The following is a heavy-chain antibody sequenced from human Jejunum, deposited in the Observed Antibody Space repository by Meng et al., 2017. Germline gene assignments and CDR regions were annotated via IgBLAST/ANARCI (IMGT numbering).Heavy chain of an antibody. J-gene: IGHJ4*02. Sequence: QLQSGAEMKKAGSSVKVSCKASGGTFSSDAMSWVRQAPGQGLEWMGGIIPIFGPTNYAQKFQGRVTITADESTSTAYMELSGLRSEDTALYYCARGAVVATTYYFDYWGQGSLVTVSS. V-gene: IGHV1-69*01. D-gene: IGHD2-15*01. CDR3: ARGAVVATTYYFDY. CDR2: IIPIFGPT. CDR1: GGTFSSDA.